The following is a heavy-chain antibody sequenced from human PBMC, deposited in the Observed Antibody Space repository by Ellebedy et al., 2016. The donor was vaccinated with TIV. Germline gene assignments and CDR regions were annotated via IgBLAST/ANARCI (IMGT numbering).Heavy chain of an antibody. V-gene: IGHV3-48*04. CDR2: ITSSRSTK. Sequence: PGGSLRLSCAASGFVFSSYSMNWVRQAPGKGLEWVSHITSSRSTKYYVDSVKGRFTISRDSAKNSVYLEMNSLRVEDTATYYCARAPPRMPFYGGFDPWGQGTLVTVSS. CDR1: GFVFSSYS. J-gene: IGHJ5*02. CDR3: ARAPPRMPFYGGFDP. D-gene: IGHD4-23*01.